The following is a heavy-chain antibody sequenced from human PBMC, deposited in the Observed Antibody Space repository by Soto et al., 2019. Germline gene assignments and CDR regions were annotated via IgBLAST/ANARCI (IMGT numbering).Heavy chain of an antibody. J-gene: IGHJ3*02. V-gene: IGHV1-8*01. D-gene: IGHD2-2*01. Sequence: ASVKVSCKASGYTFTSYDINWVRQATGQGLEWMGWMNPNSGNTGYAQKFQGRVTMTRNTSISTAYMELSSLRSEDTAVYYCARDWGLPAALPGAFDIWGQGTMVTVSS. CDR3: ARDWGLPAALPGAFDI. CDR2: MNPNSGNT. CDR1: GYTFTSYD.